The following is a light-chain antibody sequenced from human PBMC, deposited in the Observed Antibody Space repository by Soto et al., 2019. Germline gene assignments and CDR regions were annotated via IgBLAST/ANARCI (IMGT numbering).Light chain of an antibody. V-gene: IGLV1-40*01. CDR1: TSNIGAPYD. Sequence: QSVLTQPPSVSGAPGQRVSISCTGSTSNIGAPYDVHWYQHLPGTAPKLLIYGDNNRPSGVPDRFSGSKSGTSASLAITRLQAEDEADYYCAAWDDSLSANWVFGGGTKLTVL. J-gene: IGLJ3*02. CDR3: AAWDDSLSANWV. CDR2: GDN.